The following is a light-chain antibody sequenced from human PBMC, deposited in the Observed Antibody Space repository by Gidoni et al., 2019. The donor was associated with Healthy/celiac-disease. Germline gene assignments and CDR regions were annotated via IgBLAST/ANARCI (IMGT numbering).Light chain of an antibody. CDR2: DAS. CDR1: QDISNY. J-gene: IGKJ4*01. Sequence: DIQMTQSPSSLSASVGDRVTITCQASQDISNYLNWYQQKPGKDPKLLIYDASNLETGVPSRFSGSGSGTDFTFTISSLQPEDIATYYCQQYDNPRVTFGGGTKVEIK. CDR3: QQYDNPRVT. V-gene: IGKV1-33*01.